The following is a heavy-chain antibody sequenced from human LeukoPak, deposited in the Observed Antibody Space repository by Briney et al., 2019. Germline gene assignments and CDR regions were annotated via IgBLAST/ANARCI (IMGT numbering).Heavy chain of an antibody. Sequence: GGSLRLSCVATGFTFSSYAMTWVRQAPGKGLEGVAFIRYDGSNKYYADSVKGRFTISRDNSKNTLYLQMNSLRAEDTAVYYCAKVGSGEPYYYYYYMDVWGKGTTVTVSS. D-gene: IGHD3-10*01. CDR3: AKVGSGEPYYYYYYMDV. CDR1: GFTFSSYA. CDR2: IRYDGSNK. J-gene: IGHJ6*03. V-gene: IGHV3-30*02.